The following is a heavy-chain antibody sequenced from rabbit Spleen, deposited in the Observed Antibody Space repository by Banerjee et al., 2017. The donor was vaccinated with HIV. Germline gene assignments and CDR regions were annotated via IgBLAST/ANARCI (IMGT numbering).Heavy chain of an antibody. D-gene: IGHD1-1*01. CDR3: ARGPNDGWYYFDL. CDR2: IDTGSSGFP. V-gene: IGHV1S40*01. J-gene: IGHJ4*01. CDR1: GVSFSFNSY. Sequence: QSLEESGGDLVKPGASLTLTCTASGVSFSFNSYMCWVRQAPGKGLKWIACIDTGSSGFPYFASWAKGRFTISKTSSTTVTLQMTSLTAADTATYFCARGPNDGWYYFDLWGPGTLVTVS.